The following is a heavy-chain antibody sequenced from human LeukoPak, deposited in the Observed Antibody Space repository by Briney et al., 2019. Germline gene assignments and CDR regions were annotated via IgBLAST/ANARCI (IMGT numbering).Heavy chain of an antibody. Sequence: SSETLSLTCSVSGGSISRYYWSWIRQPPGKGLEWIGYLYYSGSTNYNPSLKSRVTISVDTSKNQLSLKLSSVTAADTAVYYCAVLGNYALNYWGQGTLVTVSS. D-gene: IGHD1-7*01. CDR3: AVLGNYALNY. CDR2: LYYSGST. J-gene: IGHJ4*02. CDR1: GGSISRYY. V-gene: IGHV4-59*01.